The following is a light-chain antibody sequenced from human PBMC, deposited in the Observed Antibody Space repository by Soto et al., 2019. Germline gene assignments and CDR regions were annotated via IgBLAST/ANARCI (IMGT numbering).Light chain of an antibody. J-gene: IGKJ5*01. Sequence: EIVVTQSPGTLSLSPGERATLSCRASQSVSSSYLAWYQQKPGQAPRLLIYGASSRVTGIPDRFSGSGSGTDFTLTISRLEPEDFAVYYCQQYGSSITFGQVTRLEIK. CDR2: GAS. CDR3: QQYGSSIT. CDR1: QSVSSSY. V-gene: IGKV3-20*01.